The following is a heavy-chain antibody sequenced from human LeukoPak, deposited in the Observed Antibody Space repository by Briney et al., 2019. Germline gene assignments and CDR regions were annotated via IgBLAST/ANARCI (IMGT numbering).Heavy chain of an antibody. V-gene: IGHV4-61*02. D-gene: IGHD3-22*01. Sequence: SQTLSLTCTVPRGSISSGSYYWSWIRQPAGKGLEWIGRIYTSGSTNYNPSLKSRVTISVATSKNQFSLKLSSVTAADTAVYYCARVVVIGEYFDYWGQGTLVTVSS. CDR2: IYTSGST. CDR3: ARVVVIGEYFDY. J-gene: IGHJ4*02. CDR1: RGSISSGSYY.